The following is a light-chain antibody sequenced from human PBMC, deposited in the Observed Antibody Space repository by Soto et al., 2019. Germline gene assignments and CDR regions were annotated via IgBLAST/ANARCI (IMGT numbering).Light chain of an antibody. CDR2: SND. CDR1: SSNIGTNT. J-gene: IGLJ2*01. CDR3: ATWDDSLNGVV. V-gene: IGLV1-44*01. Sequence: QSVLTQPPSASGTPGQRVSISCSGGSSNIGTNTVNWYQHLPGTAPKLLIFSNDERPSGVPDRFSGSKSGTSASLAISGLQSDVEADYYCATWDDSLNGVVFGGGTKLTVL.